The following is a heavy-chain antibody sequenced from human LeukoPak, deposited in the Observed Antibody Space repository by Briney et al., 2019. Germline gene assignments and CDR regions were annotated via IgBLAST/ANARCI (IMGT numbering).Heavy chain of an antibody. CDR3: ARGLAGYSSGDDAFDI. J-gene: IGHJ3*02. Sequence: PSXXLSLTCTVSGGSISNYFWRWFRQPQGKGLEWIGYIYYSGSNNDNPSLKRRVTISVDTSKNQFSLKLSSVTAADTATYFCARGLAGYSSGDDAFDIWGQGTMVTVSS. V-gene: IGHV4-59*01. D-gene: IGHD6-19*01. CDR2: IYYSGSN. CDR1: GGSISNYF.